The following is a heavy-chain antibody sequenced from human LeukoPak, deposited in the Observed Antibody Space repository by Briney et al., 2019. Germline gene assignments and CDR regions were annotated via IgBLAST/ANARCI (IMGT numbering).Heavy chain of an antibody. D-gene: IGHD3-10*01. CDR2: ISGSGGHT. Sequence: TGGCLRLSCAASGFTFSNYWMHWVRQAPGKGLEWVSAISGSGGHTYYADSVKGRFTISRDNSKNMLYLQMTSLIVGDTAIYYCAKGFGGGKPAPAYGADVWGQGTTVTVSS. CDR3: AKGFGGGKPAPAYGADV. J-gene: IGHJ6*02. V-gene: IGHV3-23*01. CDR1: GFTFSNYW.